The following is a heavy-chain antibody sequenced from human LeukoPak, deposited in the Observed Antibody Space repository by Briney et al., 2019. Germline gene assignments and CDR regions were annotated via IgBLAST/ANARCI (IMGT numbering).Heavy chain of an antibody. J-gene: IGHJ5*02. Sequence: GGSLRLSCAASGFTFSNYAMSWVRQAPGKGLEWVSAISGSGGSTYYADSVKGRFTISRDNSKNTLYLQMNSLRAEDTAVYYCAKDPQRTYYDFWSGYYNWFDPWGQGTLVTVSS. CDR2: ISGSGGST. V-gene: IGHV3-23*01. CDR3: AKDPQRTYYDFWSGYYNWFDP. D-gene: IGHD3-3*01. CDR1: GFTFSNYA.